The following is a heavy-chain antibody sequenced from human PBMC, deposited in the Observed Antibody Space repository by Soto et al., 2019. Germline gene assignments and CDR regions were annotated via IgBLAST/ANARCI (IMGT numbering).Heavy chain of an antibody. Sequence: SETLSLTCTVSGGSISSGDYYWSWIRQPPGKGLEWIGYIYYSGSTYYNPSLKSRVTISVDTSKNQFSLKLSSVTAADTAVYYCAREDYYDSSGYFPIFDYWGQGTLVTVSS. CDR1: GGSISSGDYY. D-gene: IGHD3-22*01. V-gene: IGHV4-30-4*01. CDR3: AREDYYDSSGYFPIFDY. CDR2: IYYSGST. J-gene: IGHJ4*02.